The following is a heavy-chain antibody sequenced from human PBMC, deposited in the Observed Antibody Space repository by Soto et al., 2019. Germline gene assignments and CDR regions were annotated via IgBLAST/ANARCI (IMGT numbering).Heavy chain of an antibody. CDR1: GGSIFSHL. Sequence: LSLTCTVSGGSIFSHLWSWIRQPPGKGLEWIGYVSHSGSTTHNPSLKSRVTISLDTSQNQVSLQLRSVTAADTAVYYCAREGPLSGDAFDIWGRGTTVTVSS. CDR3: AREGPLSGDAFDI. D-gene: IGHD3-16*01. CDR2: VSHSGST. V-gene: IGHV4-59*11. J-gene: IGHJ3*02.